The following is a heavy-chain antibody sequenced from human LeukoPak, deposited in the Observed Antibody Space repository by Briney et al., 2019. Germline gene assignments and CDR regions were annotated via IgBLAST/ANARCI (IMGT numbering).Heavy chain of an antibody. Sequence: GGSLRLSCAASGFTFSSYSMNWVRQAPGKGLEWVSYISFNSGTIYYADSVKGRFTISRDNAKNSLYLQMNSLRAEDTAVYYCASTYSSGWYAKFGEHWGQGTLVTVSP. V-gene: IGHV3-48*04. D-gene: IGHD6-19*01. CDR3: ASTYSSGWYAKFGEH. CDR1: GFTFSSYS. J-gene: IGHJ1*01. CDR2: ISFNSGTI.